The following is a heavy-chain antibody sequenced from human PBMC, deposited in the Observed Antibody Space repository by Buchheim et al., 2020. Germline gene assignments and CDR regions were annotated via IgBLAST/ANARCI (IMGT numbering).Heavy chain of an antibody. CDR2: INSDGSFT. CDR1: GFIFSSHW. D-gene: IGHD3-9*01. CDR3: VRGYDT. V-gene: IGHV3-74*01. J-gene: IGHJ5*02. Sequence: EVQLVESGGGLVQPGGSLRLSCAGSGFIFSSHWMHWVRQAPGKGLMWVSGINSDGSFTTYADSVKGRFTISRDNAQQTLYLQMNSLRAEDTAVYYCVRGYDTWGQGTL.